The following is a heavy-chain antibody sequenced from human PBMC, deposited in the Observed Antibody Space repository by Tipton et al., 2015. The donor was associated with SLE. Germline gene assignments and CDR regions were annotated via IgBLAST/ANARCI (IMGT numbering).Heavy chain of an antibody. D-gene: IGHD3-16*01. CDR1: GFTYSGYA. Sequence: GSLRLSCAASGFTYSGYAMHWVRQAPGKGLEWVAFIRADGSNKDYADSVKGRFTISRDNSKNTLYLQMNRLRVEDTAVYYCAGGTGAYFGHWGQGTLVTVSS. V-gene: IGHV3-30*02. J-gene: IGHJ4*02. CDR2: IRADGSNK. CDR3: AGGTGAYFGH.